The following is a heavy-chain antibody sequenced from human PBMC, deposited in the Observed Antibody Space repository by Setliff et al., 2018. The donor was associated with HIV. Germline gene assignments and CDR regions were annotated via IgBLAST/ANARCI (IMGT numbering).Heavy chain of an antibody. J-gene: IGHJ4*02. Sequence: SETLSLTCAVYGGSFSGYYWSWIRQPPGKGLEWIGEIDHRGSTNYNPSLKSRVTISVDTSKNQFSLNLTSVTAADTAVYYCAREGEILVGATAAYFDNWGQGTLVTVSS. CDR3: AREGEILVGATAAYFDN. CDR2: IDHRGST. V-gene: IGHV4-34*01. CDR1: GGSFSGYY. D-gene: IGHD1-26*01.